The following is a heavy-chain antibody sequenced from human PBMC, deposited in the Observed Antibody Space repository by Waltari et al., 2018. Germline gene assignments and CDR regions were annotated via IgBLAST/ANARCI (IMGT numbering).Heavy chain of an antibody. CDR2: IHYSGVT. Sequence: QLQLQESGPGLVKPSETLSLTCTVSGGSISSSSYYWGWIRQPPGKGLEWIGSIHYSGVTYYNPSLKSRVTISVDTSKNQFSLKLSSVTAADTAVYYCARALGGALRYFDLWGRGTLVTVSS. D-gene: IGHD3-16*01. CDR3: ARALGGALRYFDL. CDR1: GGSISSSSYY. J-gene: IGHJ2*01. V-gene: IGHV4-39*07.